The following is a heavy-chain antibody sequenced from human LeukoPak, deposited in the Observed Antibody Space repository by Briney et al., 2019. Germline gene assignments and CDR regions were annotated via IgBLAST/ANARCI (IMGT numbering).Heavy chain of an antibody. J-gene: IGHJ6*02. V-gene: IGHV1-46*01. CDR3: ARDLMRLLYSSSWHGAYYYYGMDV. CDR2: INPSGGST. Sequence: ASVKVSCKASGYTFTSYYMHWVRQAPGQGLEWMGIINPSGGSTSYAQKFQGRVTMTRDTSTSTVYMELSSLRSEDTAVYYCARDLMRLLYSSSWHGAYYYYGMDVWGQGTTVTVSS. D-gene: IGHD6-13*01. CDR1: GYTFTSYY.